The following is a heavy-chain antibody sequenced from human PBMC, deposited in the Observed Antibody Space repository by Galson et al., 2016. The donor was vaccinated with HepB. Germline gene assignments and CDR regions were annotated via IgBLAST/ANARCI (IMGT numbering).Heavy chain of an antibody. J-gene: IGHJ6*02. CDR1: GFTFSDSA. D-gene: IGHD3-10*01. CDR2: IRSKSNNYAT. Sequence: LRLSCAASGFTFSDSAMHWVRQASGKGLEWVGRIRSKSNNYATAYAASVNGRFTISRDDSKRMAFLQTNSLKTEDTAVYYCTRVGDRLWFGAPIKDYGMDVWGQGTTVTVSS. V-gene: IGHV3-73*01. CDR3: TRVGDRLWFGAPIKDYGMDV.